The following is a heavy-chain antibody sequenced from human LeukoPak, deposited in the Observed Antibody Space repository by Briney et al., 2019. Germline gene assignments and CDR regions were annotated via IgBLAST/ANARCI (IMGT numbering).Heavy chain of an antibody. Sequence: ESGPTLVKPTQTLTLTCTCSGFSLTTSGVGVGWIRQPPGKALEWLAIIYSNDDKRYSPSLKSRLTITKDTSRNQVVLTMTSMDPVDTGTYYCAQKSPDQYCSGGSCYWNWFDPWGQGALVTVSS. V-gene: IGHV2-5*01. CDR1: GFSLTTSGVG. CDR2: IYSNDDK. CDR3: AQKSPDQYCSGGSCYWNWFDP. D-gene: IGHD2-15*01. J-gene: IGHJ5*02.